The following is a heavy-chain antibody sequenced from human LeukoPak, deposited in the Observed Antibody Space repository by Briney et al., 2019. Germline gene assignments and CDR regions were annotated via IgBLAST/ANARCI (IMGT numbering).Heavy chain of an antibody. J-gene: IGHJ3*01. CDR2: INPNSGGT. CDR3: ARDSSGSNRIAFDE. V-gene: IGHV1-2*06. CDR1: GYIFTGYY. D-gene: IGHD1-26*01. Sequence: ASVKVSCKASGYIFTGYYIHWVRQAPGQGLEWMGRINPNSGGTNYAQKFQGRVTMTRVTSISTAYMELRRLRSADTAVYYCARDSSGSNRIAFDECGQGTMVTVSS.